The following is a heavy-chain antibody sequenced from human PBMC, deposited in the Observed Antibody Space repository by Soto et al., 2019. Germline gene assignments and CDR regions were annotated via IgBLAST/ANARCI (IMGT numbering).Heavy chain of an antibody. Sequence: QVQLVQSGAEVKKPGSSVKVSCKASGGTFSSYTISWVRQAPGQGLEWMGRIIPILGIANYAQKFQGRVTITADKTTSTGYMELSSLRSEDTAVYYCASAYYYDSRGYFGYWGQGTLVTVSS. V-gene: IGHV1-69*02. CDR1: GGTFSSYT. J-gene: IGHJ4*02. CDR3: ASAYYYDSRGYFGY. CDR2: IIPILGIA. D-gene: IGHD3-22*01.